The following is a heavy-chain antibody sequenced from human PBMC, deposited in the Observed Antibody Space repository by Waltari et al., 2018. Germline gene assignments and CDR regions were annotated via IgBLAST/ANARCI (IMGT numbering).Heavy chain of an antibody. V-gene: IGHV4-30-4*08. D-gene: IGHD5-12*01. J-gene: IGHJ4*02. CDR3: ARDTDSGYYYFDY. CDR2: IHYSGST. CDR1: GGSISSGDYY. Sequence: QVQLQESGPGLVKPSQTLSLTCTVSGGSISSGDYYWSWIRQPPGKGLEWIGYIHYSGSTYYNPSLKSRVTISVDTSKNQFSLKLSSVTAADTAVYYCARDTDSGYYYFDYWGQGTLVTVSS.